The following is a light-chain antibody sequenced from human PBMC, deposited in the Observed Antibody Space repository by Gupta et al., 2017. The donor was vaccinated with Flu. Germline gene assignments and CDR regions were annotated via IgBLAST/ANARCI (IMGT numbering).Light chain of an antibody. CDR3: QHRDSTPLT. Sequence: DIQMTQSPSSLSASVGDRVTITCRASQSISSYLYWYQQKPGKAPKLLIYAASRLKSGVPSRFSGSGSGTDFTLTISRLQPEDFATYYCQHRDSTPLTFGGGTKVDIK. V-gene: IGKV1-39*01. J-gene: IGKJ4*01. CDR1: QSISSY. CDR2: AAS.